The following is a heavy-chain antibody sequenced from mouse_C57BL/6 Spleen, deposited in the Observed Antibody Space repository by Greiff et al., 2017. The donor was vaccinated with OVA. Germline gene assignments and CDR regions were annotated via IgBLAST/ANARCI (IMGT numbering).Heavy chain of an antibody. V-gene: IGHV1-80*01. CDR1: GYAFSSYW. CDR2: IYPGDGDT. Sequence: QVQLKQSGAELVKPGASVKISCKASGYAFSSYWMNWVKQRPGKGLEWIGQIYPGDGDTNYNGKFKGKATLTADKSSSTAYMQLSSLTSEDSAVYFCARSGGPGAWFAYWGQGTLVTVSA. J-gene: IGHJ3*01. CDR3: ARSGGPGAWFAY.